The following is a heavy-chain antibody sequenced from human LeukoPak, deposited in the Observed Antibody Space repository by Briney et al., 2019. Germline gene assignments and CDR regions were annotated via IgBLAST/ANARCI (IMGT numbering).Heavy chain of an antibody. CDR3: AREQQLATPGVDY. D-gene: IGHD6-13*01. CDR1: GFTFSSYW. J-gene: IGHJ4*02. Sequence: GGSLRLSCAASGFTFSSYWMRWVRQAPGKGLEWVANIKQDGSEKYYVDSVKGRFTISRDNAKNSLYLQMNSLRAEDTAVYYCAREQQLATPGVDYWGRGTLVTVSS. CDR2: IKQDGSEK. V-gene: IGHV3-7*01.